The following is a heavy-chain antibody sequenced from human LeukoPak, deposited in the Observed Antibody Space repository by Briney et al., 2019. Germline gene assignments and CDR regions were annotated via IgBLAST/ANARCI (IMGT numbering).Heavy chain of an antibody. V-gene: IGHV3-23*01. CDR1: GFTFSSYS. J-gene: IGHJ6*03. D-gene: IGHD7-27*01. CDR2: ISGSGGST. Sequence: PGGSLRLSCAASGFTFSSYSMNWVRQAPGKGLEWVSAISGSGGSTYYADSVKGRFTISRDNSKNTLYLQMNSLRAEDTAVYYCAKDGRIIGDYYYYYMDVWAKGQWSPSL. CDR3: AKDGRIIGDYYYYYMDV.